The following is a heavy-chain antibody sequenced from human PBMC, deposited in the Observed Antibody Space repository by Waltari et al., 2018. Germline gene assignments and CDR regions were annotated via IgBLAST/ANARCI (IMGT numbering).Heavy chain of an antibody. CDR2: IYIDGRT. V-gene: IGHV3-53*01. J-gene: IGHJ4*02. CDR1: GFNVSRNY. CDR3: AREVYRSGGH. D-gene: IGHD6-19*01. Sequence: EMQLVESGGGLIQPGGSLRLSCAASGFNVSRNYMSWVRQAPGEGLEWVSIIYIDGRTYYADSVKGRFTISRDNSKNTLYLQMNSLRAEDTAIYYCAREVYRSGGHWGQGTLVTVSS.